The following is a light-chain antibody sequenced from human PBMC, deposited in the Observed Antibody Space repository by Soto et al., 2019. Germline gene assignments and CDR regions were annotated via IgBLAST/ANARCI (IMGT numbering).Light chain of an antibody. CDR3: SSYAGSSNV. CDR2: EVN. Sequence: QSVLTQPPSASASPGQSVTISCTGTSSDVGGYNYVSWYQQRPGKAPKLMIYEVNKRPSGVPDRFSGSKSGNTASLTVSGLQAEDEADYYCSSYAGSSNVFGTGTKLTVL. CDR1: SSDVGGYNY. J-gene: IGLJ1*01. V-gene: IGLV2-8*01.